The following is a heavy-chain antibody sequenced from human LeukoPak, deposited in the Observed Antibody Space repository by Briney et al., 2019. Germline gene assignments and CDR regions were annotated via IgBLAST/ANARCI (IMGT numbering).Heavy chain of an antibody. CDR3: ARGRPDSSSWYLNYYYYYMDV. CDR1: GYTFTSYA. J-gene: IGHJ6*03. CDR2: INTNTGNP. V-gene: IGHV7-4-1*02. D-gene: IGHD6-13*01. Sequence: GASVKVSCKASGYTFTSYAMNWVRQAPGQGLEWMGWINTNTGNPTYAQGFTGRFVFSLDTSVSTAYLQISSLKAEDTAVYYCARGRPDSSSWYLNYYYYYMDVWGKGTTVTVSS.